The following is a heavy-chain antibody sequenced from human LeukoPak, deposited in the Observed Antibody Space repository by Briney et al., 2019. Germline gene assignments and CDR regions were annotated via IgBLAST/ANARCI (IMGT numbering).Heavy chain of an antibody. D-gene: IGHD2-21*02. V-gene: IGHV3-74*01. CDR1: GFTSRGSW. J-gene: IGHJ4*02. CDR3: ARAVVTAIHY. Sequence: GGPLGLSCAAPGFTSRGSWMHWVGKPQGRGLVWVSRINSDGSSTSYADSVKGRFTISRDNAKNTLYLQMNSLRAEDTAVYYCARAVVTAIHYWGQGTLVTVSS. CDR2: INSDGSST.